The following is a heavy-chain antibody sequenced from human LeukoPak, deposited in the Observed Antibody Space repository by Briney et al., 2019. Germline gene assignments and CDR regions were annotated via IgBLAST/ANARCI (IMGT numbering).Heavy chain of an antibody. V-gene: IGHV3-21*01. CDR1: GFTFSSYS. CDR2: ISSSSSYI. J-gene: IGHJ4*02. Sequence: GGSLRLSCAAPGFTFSSYSMNWVRQAPGKGLEWVSSISSSSSYIYYADSVKGRFTISRDNSKNTLYLQMNSLRAEDTAVYYCAKDGGRWLQFFDYWGQGTLVTVSS. D-gene: IGHD5-24*01. CDR3: AKDGGRWLQFFDY.